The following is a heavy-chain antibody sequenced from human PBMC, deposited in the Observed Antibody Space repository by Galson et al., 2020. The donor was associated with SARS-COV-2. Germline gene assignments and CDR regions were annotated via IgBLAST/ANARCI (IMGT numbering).Heavy chain of an antibody. CDR2: ASTIGRA. Sequence: SETLSLTCTVSGGSVSAGGFYWSWIRQPAGKGLEWIGRASTIGRANYNPSLKSRITMSIDTCKNLFSLKMTSVTAADTAVYYCARTIYFGDLSMGNWFDPWGQGTLVIVSS. CDR1: GGSVSAGGFY. V-gene: IGHV4-61*02. J-gene: IGHJ5*02. CDR3: ARTIYFGDLSMGNWFDP. D-gene: IGHD3-10*01.